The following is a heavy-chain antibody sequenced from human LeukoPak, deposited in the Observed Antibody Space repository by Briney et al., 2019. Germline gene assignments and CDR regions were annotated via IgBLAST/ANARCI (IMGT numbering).Heavy chain of an antibody. D-gene: IGHD1-26*01. CDR1: GFTFSNYG. Sequence: GGSLRLSCTASGFTFSNYGMSWVRQAPGKGLEWVSAITGSGATTYYGDSVKGRLTISRDNSKSTLYLQVNSLRAEDTAVYYCARDRMGAILYFDYWGQGTLVTVSS. V-gene: IGHV3-23*01. CDR3: ARDRMGAILYFDY. CDR2: ITGSGATT. J-gene: IGHJ4*02.